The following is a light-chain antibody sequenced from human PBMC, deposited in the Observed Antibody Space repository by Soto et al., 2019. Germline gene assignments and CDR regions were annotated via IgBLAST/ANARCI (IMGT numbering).Light chain of an antibody. J-gene: IGKJ2*01. Sequence: EKVMTQSPATLSVSPGERVTLSCRASQSVRSNLAWYQQKPGQAPRLLIYDASTRATDIPVRFSGSGSGTEFTLTISSLQSEDSAVYYCQQYNDWLYKFGPETKVEIK. V-gene: IGKV3D-15*01. CDR3: QQYNDWLYK. CDR1: QSVRSN. CDR2: DAS.